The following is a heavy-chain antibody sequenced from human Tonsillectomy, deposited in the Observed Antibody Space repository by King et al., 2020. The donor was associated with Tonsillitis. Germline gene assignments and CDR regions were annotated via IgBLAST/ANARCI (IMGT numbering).Heavy chain of an antibody. CDR2: ISGSAGST. CDR3: AKDDFQYSNTPRGAFDI. CDR1: GFTFSSYA. J-gene: IGHJ3*02. V-gene: IGHV3-23*04. D-gene: IGHD6-6*01. Sequence: VQLVESGGGLVQPGGSLRLSCAASGFTFSSYAMSWVRQAPGKGLEWVSAISGSAGSTYYADSVKGRFTISRDNSKNTLYLQMNSLRAEDTAVYYCAKDDFQYSNTPRGAFDIWGQGTMVTVSS.